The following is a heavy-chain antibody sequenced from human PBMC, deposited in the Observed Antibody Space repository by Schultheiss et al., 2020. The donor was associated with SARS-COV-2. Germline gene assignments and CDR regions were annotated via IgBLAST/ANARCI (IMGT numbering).Heavy chain of an antibody. Sequence: SQTLSLTCAVSGYSIRSGYYWGWIRQPPGKGLEWIGEINHSGSTNYNPSLKSRVTISVDTSKNQFSLKLSSVTAADTAVYYCARGYEWFGEFGIVWFDPWGQGTLVTVSS. V-gene: IGHV4-38-2*01. J-gene: IGHJ5*02. CDR3: ARGYEWFGEFGIVWFDP. D-gene: IGHD3-10*01. CDR1: GYSIRSGYY. CDR2: INHSGST.